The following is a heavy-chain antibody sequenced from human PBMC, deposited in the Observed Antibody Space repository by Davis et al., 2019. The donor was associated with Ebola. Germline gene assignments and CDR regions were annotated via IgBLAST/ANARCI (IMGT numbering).Heavy chain of an antibody. CDR3: ARDPSGESGWSVGYYGMDV. J-gene: IGHJ6*04. V-gene: IGHV3-21*03. CDR1: GITFTTNS. CDR2: ISSSSRYI. Sequence: GGPLRLSCAASGITFTTNSMHCVRQAPATLLEWVSSISSSSRYIYYADSVKGRFTISRDNAKNSLYLQMNSLRVEDTAVYFCARDPSGESGWSVGYYGMDVWGKGTTVTVSS. D-gene: IGHD6-19*01.